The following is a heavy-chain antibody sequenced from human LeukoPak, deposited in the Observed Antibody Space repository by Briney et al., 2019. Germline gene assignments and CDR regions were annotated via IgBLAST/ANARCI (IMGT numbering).Heavy chain of an antibody. CDR3: ARGNIIQPFYYMDV. CDR1: GYTFTSYG. J-gene: IGHJ6*03. CDR2: ISVYNGKT. D-gene: IGHD3-3*01. V-gene: IGHV1-18*01. Sequence: ASVKVSCKASGYTFTSYGISWVRQAPGQGLEWMGWISVYNGKTNYAQKVQGRVTMTTDTFTSTAYMELRSLRSDDTAVYYCARGNIIQPFYYMDVWGKGTTVTVSS.